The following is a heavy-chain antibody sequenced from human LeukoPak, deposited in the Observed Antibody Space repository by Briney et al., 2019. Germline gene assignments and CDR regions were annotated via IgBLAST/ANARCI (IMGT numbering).Heavy chain of an antibody. V-gene: IGHV3-30*18. J-gene: IGHJ4*02. D-gene: IGHD5-18*01. CDR3: AKDQGYSYGYVSY. Sequence: GGSLRLSCAASGFTFSSYGMHWVRQAPGKGLEWVAVISYDGSNKYYADSVKGRFTISRDNSKNTLYLQMNSLRPEDTAVYYCAKDQGYSYGYVSYWGQGTLVTVPS. CDR1: GFTFSSYG. CDR2: ISYDGSNK.